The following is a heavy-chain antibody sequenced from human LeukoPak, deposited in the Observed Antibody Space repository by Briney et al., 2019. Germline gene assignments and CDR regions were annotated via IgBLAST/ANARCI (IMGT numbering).Heavy chain of an antibody. Sequence: GGSLRLSCAASGFTFSSYAMSWVRQAPGKGLEWVSAISGSGGSTYYADSVKGRFTISRDNSKNTLYLQMNSLRAEDTAVYYCAKVGEAYCGGDCYFDYWGQGTLVTVSS. D-gene: IGHD2-21*02. CDR3: AKVGEAYCGGDCYFDY. J-gene: IGHJ4*02. CDR2: ISGSGGST. CDR1: GFTFSSYA. V-gene: IGHV3-23*01.